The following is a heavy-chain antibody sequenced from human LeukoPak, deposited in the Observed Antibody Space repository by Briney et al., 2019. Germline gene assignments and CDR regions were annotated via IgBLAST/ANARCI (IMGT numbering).Heavy chain of an antibody. CDR3: AKVRTYFYHGLDV. CDR1: GFTFSSYS. J-gene: IGHJ6*02. Sequence: GGSLRLSCAASGFTFSSYSMNWVRQAPGKGLEWVSGISGTTSGTYYADSVKGRFTISRDNSKNTLFLQVNSLRAEDTAVYYCAKVRTYFYHGLDVWGQGTTVTVSS. CDR2: ISGTTSGT. V-gene: IGHV3-23*01. D-gene: IGHD1-14*01.